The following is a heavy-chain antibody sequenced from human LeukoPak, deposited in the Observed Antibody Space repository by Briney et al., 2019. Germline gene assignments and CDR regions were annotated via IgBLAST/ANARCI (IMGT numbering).Heavy chain of an antibody. CDR2: FFTSGTSGTT. Sequence: SETLSLTCIVSGGSVSTYYWSWIRQPAGKGLEFIGRFFTSGTSGTTNYNPSLKSRVTMSLDTSKNQFSLKLSSVTAADTAVYYCARWGKGGHDYWGQGTLVTVSS. CDR3: ARWGKGGHDY. J-gene: IGHJ4*02. V-gene: IGHV4-4*07. CDR1: GGSVSTYY. D-gene: IGHD3-16*01.